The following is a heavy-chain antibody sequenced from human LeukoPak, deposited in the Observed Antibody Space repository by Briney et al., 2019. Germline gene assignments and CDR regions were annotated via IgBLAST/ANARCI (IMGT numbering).Heavy chain of an antibody. CDR3: VRDNYGVDY. D-gene: IGHD3-16*01. CDR1: GFSFSSYE. Sequence: GGSLRLSCAASGFSFSSYEMNWVRQAPGKGLEWVSYISGSGDTIYYADSVKGRFTISRDDAKNSLYLQMNSLRVEDTAMYYCVRDNYGVDYWGQGTLVTVSS. J-gene: IGHJ4*02. CDR2: ISGSGDTI. V-gene: IGHV3-48*03.